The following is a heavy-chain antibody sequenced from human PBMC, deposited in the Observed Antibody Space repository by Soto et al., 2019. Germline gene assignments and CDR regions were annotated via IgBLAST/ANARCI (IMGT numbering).Heavy chain of an antibody. CDR3: ARGKDGRRAGTYYFDMDV. D-gene: IGHD1-1*01. Sequence: GGSLRLSCAAAGFSFRDYWMTWVRQAPGKGLDWVANIKQDGSEKYYLDSLKGRFTISRDNAKNSVYLLMNSLRAEDTAVYYCARGKDGRRAGTYYFDMDVWGKGTTVTVSS. J-gene: IGHJ6*03. V-gene: IGHV3-7*01. CDR1: GFSFRDYW. CDR2: IKQDGSEK.